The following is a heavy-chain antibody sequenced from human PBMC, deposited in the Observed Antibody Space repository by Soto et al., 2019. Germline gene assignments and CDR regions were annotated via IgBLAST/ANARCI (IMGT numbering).Heavy chain of an antibody. V-gene: IGHV3-23*01. CDR2: VSGSGGST. CDR3: ANEPAERDYFDN. CDR1: GFIFRDYA. J-gene: IGHJ4*01. Sequence: GGSLRLSCAASGFIFRDYALSWVRQAPGKGLEWVSAVSGSGGSTYYADSVRGRFTISRDNYKSTLYLHMNSLRADDTAIYYCANEPAERDYFDNWGHGTLVTVSS. D-gene: IGHD6-13*01.